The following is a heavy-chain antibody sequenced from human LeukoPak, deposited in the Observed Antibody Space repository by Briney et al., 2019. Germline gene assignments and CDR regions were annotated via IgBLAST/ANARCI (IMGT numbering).Heavy chain of an antibody. Sequence: GGSLRLSCAASGFTLSGYWMTWVRQAPGKGLEWVANIKDDGSETYYVGSVKGRFTISRDNAKNSLYLQMNSLRAEDTAVYYCARNYYDSSGYYNIKFDYWGQGPLVTVSS. CDR2: IKDDGSET. CDR3: ARNYYDSSGYYNIKFDY. D-gene: IGHD3-22*01. V-gene: IGHV3-7*03. J-gene: IGHJ4*02. CDR1: GFTLSGYW.